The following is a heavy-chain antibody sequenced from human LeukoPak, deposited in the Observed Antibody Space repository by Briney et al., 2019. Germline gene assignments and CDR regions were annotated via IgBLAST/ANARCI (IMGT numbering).Heavy chain of an antibody. CDR1: GFTFSSYG. D-gene: IGHD4-17*01. CDR3: ARDHPTVTTGWDY. J-gene: IGHJ4*02. Sequence: GGSLRLSCAASGFTFSSYGMHWVRQAPGKGLEWVAVIWYDGSNKYYADSVKGRFTISRDNSKNTLYLQMNSPRAEDTAVYYCARDHPTVTTGWDYWGQGTLVTVSS. CDR2: IWYDGSNK. V-gene: IGHV3-33*01.